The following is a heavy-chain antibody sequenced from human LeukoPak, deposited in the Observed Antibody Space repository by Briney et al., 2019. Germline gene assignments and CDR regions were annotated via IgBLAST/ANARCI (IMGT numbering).Heavy chain of an antibody. Sequence: GGSLRLSCAASGFTFSSYSMNWVRQAPGKGLEWVSVIYSGGSTYYADSVMGRFTISRDNSKNTLYLQMNSLRAEDTAVYYCAGVLRDAFDIWGQGTMVTVSS. V-gene: IGHV3-53*01. J-gene: IGHJ3*02. CDR2: IYSGGST. CDR1: GFTFSSYS. CDR3: AGVLRDAFDI.